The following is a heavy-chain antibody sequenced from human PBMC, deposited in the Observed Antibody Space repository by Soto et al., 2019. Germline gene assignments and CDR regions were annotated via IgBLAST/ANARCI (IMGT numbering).Heavy chain of an antibody. V-gene: IGHV1-69*12. CDR1: GGTFSSYA. CDR3: ASNGFGETYYYGMDV. CDR2: IIPSFGTA. D-gene: IGHD3-10*01. Sequence: QVQLVQSGAEVKKPGSSVKVSCKASGGTFSSYAINWVRQAPGQGLEWMGGIIPSFGTADYAQKFQGRVTITADESTSTADMELSSLRSEDTAVYYCASNGFGETYYYGMDVWGQGTTVTVSS. J-gene: IGHJ6*02.